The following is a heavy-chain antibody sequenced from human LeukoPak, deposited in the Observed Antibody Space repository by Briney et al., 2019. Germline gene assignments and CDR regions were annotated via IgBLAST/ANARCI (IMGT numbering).Heavy chain of an antibody. CDR1: GYKFTSYW. CDR2: IYPADSTA. V-gene: IGHV5-51*01. CDR3: ARQPKSGYTGYESDY. Sequence: GESLKISCKASGYKFTSYWIGWVRQVPGKGLEWVGIIYPADSTAKYSPSFQGQVTISVDKSISTAYLQWSRLEASDTAVFYCARQPKSGYTGYESDYWGQGTLVTVSS. D-gene: IGHD5-12*01. J-gene: IGHJ4*02.